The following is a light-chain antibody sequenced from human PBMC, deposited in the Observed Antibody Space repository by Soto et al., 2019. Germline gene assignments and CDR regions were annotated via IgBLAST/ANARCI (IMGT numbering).Light chain of an antibody. CDR1: QDIKKY. V-gene: IGKV1-33*01. CDR3: QQYDNIPLT. Sequence: DIQMTQSPSSLSASVGDRGIITRPASQDIKKYLNWYQQKPGKAPKLLIYETSNLETGVPSRFSGSGSGTDFTFTISTLQSEDLATYYCQQYDNIPLTFGPGTKVDI. J-gene: IGKJ3*01. CDR2: ETS.